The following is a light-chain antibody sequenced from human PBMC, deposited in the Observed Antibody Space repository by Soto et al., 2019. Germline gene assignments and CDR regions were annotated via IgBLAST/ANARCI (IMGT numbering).Light chain of an antibody. CDR1: SSNIGSNT. J-gene: IGLJ1*01. V-gene: IGLV1-44*01. CDR3: AAWDDSLNGYV. Sequence: QSVLTQPPSASGTPGQRVTISCSGSSSNIGSNTVNWYQQLPGTAPKLLIYSHNQRPSGVPDRFSGSKSGTSASLAISGLQSEDEADYYCAAWDDSLNGYVLELGPSSPS. CDR2: SHN.